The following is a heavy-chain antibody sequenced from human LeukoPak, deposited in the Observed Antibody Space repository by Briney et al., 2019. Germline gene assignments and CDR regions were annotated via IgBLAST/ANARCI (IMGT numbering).Heavy chain of an antibody. CDR2: IIPLFSTA. J-gene: IGHJ4*02. D-gene: IGHD1-26*01. V-gene: IGHV1-69*05. CDR3: ARVFARGGEISGSYYYY. Sequence: SVKVSCKASGGTFSTYAVNWVRQAPGQRLEWMGGIIPLFSTANYAQKFQGRVTITTDESTSTAYMVLSSLRSEDTAIYYCARVFARGGEISGSYYYYWGQGTLVTVSS. CDR1: GGTFSTYA.